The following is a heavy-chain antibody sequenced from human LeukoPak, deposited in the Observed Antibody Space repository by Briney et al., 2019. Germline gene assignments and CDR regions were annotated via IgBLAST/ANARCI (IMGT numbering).Heavy chain of an antibody. Sequence: ASVKVSCKASRYTFTSYDINWVREAAGQRLEWMGWMNPNTGRTGFAQKLQGRLTMTRDASISTAYMELSSLRSEDTAVYYCARLSQTPDYYSNGGYYYLGYWGQGTPVTVSS. J-gene: IGHJ4*02. CDR1: RYTFTSYD. V-gene: IGHV1-8*01. D-gene: IGHD3-22*01. CDR2: MNPNTGRT. CDR3: ARLSQTPDYYSNGGYYYLGY.